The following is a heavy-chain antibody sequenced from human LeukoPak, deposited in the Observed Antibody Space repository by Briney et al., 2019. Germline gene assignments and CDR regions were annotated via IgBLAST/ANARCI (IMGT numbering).Heavy chain of an antibody. CDR3: ARQWLVPYYFDY. CDR2: MYSSGST. J-gene: IGHJ4*02. D-gene: IGHD6-19*01. CDR1: GDSMTNHY. Sequence: PSETLSLTCSVSGDSMTNHYWNWIRQPAGKGLEWIGRMYSSGSTNYNPSLKSRVTISVDTSKNQFSLKLSSVTAADTAVYYCARQWLVPYYFDYWGQGTLVTVSS. V-gene: IGHV4-4*07.